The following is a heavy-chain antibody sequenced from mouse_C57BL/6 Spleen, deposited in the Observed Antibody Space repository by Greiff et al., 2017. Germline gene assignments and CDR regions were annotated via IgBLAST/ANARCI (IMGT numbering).Heavy chain of an antibody. CDR3: ARDVYYGYDGFAY. CDR2: ISDGGSYT. Sequence: EVKLVESGGGLVKPGGSLKLSCAASGFTFSSYAMSWVRQTPEKRLEWVATISDGGSYTYYPDNVKGRFTISRDKAKNNLYLQMSHLKSEDTAMYYCARDVYYGYDGFAYWGQGTLVTVSA. CDR1: GFTFSSYA. J-gene: IGHJ3*01. D-gene: IGHD2-2*01. V-gene: IGHV5-4*01.